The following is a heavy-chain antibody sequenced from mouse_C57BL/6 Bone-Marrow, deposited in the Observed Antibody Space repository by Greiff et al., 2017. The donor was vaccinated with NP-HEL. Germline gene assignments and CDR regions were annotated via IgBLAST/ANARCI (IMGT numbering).Heavy chain of an antibody. CDR2: IWTGGGT. D-gene: IGHD1-1*01. CDR1: GFSLTSYA. Sequence: VKLMESGPGLVAPSQSLSITCTVSGFSLTSYAISWVRQPPGKGLEWLGVIWTGGGTNYNSALKSRLSISKDNSKSQVFLKMNSLQTDDTARYYCASHSFYYYGSSYVAYWGQGTLVTVSA. J-gene: IGHJ3*01. CDR3: ASHSFYYYGSSYVAY. V-gene: IGHV2-9-1*01.